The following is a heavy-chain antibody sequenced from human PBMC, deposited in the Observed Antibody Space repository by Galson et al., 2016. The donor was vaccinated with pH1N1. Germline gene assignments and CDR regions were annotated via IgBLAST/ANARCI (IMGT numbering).Heavy chain of an antibody. CDR2: IDPSSGST. J-gene: IGHJ4*01. CDR1: GYTLSRYY. CDR3: ARRYYFDY. V-gene: IGHV1-46*03. Sequence: SVKVSCKASGYTLSRYYMHWLRQAPGQGLEWMGIIDPSSGSTTYAQKFQGRVTMTHDTATNTVYMELSSLRSDDTAVYYCARRYYFDYWGHGTLVAVSS.